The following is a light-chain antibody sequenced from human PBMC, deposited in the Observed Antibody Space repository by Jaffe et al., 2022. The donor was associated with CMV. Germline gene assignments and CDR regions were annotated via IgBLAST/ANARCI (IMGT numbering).Light chain of an antibody. CDR2: VAS. CDR3: QQTYRLPFT. Sequence: DIQMTQSPSSLSASVGDRVTITCRPSQTIGRHLNWYHQRPGRAPNLLLYVASTLQSGVPPRFSGSASGADFTLTITGLQPEDFGTYFCQQTYRLPFTFGGGTKVEI. V-gene: IGKV1-39*01. J-gene: IGKJ4*01. CDR1: QTIGRH.